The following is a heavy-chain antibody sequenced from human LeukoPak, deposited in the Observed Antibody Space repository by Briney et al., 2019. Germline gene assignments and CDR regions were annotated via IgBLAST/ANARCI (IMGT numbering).Heavy chain of an antibody. CDR3: GRWEASMVAIDS. J-gene: IGHJ4*02. CDR1: GGSVSSGSSY. V-gene: IGHV4-61*01. Sequence: SETLSLTCTVSGGSVSSGSSYWNWIRQPPGKGLEWIAYVYYSGNTKYNPSLQSRVTISVDTSKNQFSLKLSSVTAADTAVYYCGRWEASMVAIDSWGQGTLVTVSS. D-gene: IGHD4/OR15-4a*01. CDR2: VYYSGNT.